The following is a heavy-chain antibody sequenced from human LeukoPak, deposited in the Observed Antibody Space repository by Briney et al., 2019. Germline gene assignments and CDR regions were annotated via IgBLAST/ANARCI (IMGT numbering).Heavy chain of an antibody. D-gene: IGHD5-18*01. CDR1: GFTFSSYA. J-gene: IGHJ2*01. CDR3: ARSGYNYGPDWYFDL. Sequence: PGGSLRLSCAASGFTFSSYAMHWVRQAPGKGLEWVAVISYDGSNKYYADSVKGRFTISRDNSKNTLYLQMNSLRAEDTAVYYCARSGYNYGPDWYFDLWGRGTLVTVSS. CDR2: ISYDGSNK. V-gene: IGHV3-30-3*01.